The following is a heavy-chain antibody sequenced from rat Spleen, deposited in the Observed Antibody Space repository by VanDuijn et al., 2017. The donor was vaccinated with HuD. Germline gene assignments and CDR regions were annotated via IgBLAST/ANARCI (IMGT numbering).Heavy chain of an antibody. CDR2: ISPSGGTT. CDR3: TRHPDYSNYFDY. D-gene: IGHD1-1*01. Sequence: EVQLVESGGGFVQPGRSLKLSCAASGFTFNNYDMAWVRQAPTKGLEWVASISPSGGTTYYRDSVKGRFTVSRDNAKSTLYLQMDSLRSEDTATYYCTRHPDYSNYFDYRGQGVMVTVSS. CDR1: GFTFNNYD. V-gene: IGHV5-25*01. J-gene: IGHJ2*01.